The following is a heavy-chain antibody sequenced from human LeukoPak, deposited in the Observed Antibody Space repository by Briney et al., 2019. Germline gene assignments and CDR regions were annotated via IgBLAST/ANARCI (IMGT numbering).Heavy chain of an antibody. CDR2: IGTGGDT. Sequence: GGSLRLSCAASGFTFSRYDMHWVRQATGKGLEWVSAIGTGGDTYYPASVKGRFTISRENAKISLYLQMNSLRVEDTAVYYCVRQGTPHGNFDYWGQGTLVTVSS. J-gene: IGHJ4*02. CDR1: GFTFSRYD. D-gene: IGHD1/OR15-1a*01. CDR3: VRQGTPHGNFDY. V-gene: IGHV3-13*01.